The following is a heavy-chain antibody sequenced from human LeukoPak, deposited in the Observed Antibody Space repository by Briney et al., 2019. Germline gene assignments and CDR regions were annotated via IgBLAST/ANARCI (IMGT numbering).Heavy chain of an antibody. Sequence: ASVKVSCKASGYTFTTYRIHWVRQAPGEGLEWMGKINPSDDSTNYAQKLQGRVTMTRDTSTSTVYMELSSLRSEDTAVYYCARVVVDSNGWYHFDYWGQGTLVTVSS. CDR1: GYTFTTYR. D-gene: IGHD6-19*01. V-gene: IGHV1-46*01. CDR3: ARVVVDSNGWYHFDY. J-gene: IGHJ4*02. CDR2: INPSDDST.